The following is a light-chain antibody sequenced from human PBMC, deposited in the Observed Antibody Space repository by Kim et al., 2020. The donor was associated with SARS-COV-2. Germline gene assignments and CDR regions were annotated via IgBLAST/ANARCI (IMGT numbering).Light chain of an antibody. J-gene: IGLJ3*02. CDR2: DVT. CDR3: SSYTISTSLV. Sequence: QSVLTQPASVSGSPGQSITISCTGTSSDVGAYNFVSWYQQHPGKAPKLMIYDVTNRPSGVSNRFSGSKSGNTASLTISGLQADDEADYYCSSYTISTSLVFGGGTQLTVL. V-gene: IGLV2-14*03. CDR1: SSDVGAYNF.